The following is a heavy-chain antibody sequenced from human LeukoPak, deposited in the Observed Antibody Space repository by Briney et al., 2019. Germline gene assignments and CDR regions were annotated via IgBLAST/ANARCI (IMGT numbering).Heavy chain of an antibody. Sequence: SGTLSLTCAVSGDSISSTNWWSWVRQPPGKGLEWIGEIHHSGSTNYNPSLKSRVTISVDTSKNQFSLKLSSVTAADTAVYYCARAPKIYFYIAVAAPGRWFDPWGQGTLVTVSS. CDR3: ARAPKIYFYIAVAAPGRWFDP. V-gene: IGHV4-4*02. CDR2: IHHSGST. CDR1: GDSISSTNW. J-gene: IGHJ5*02. D-gene: IGHD6-19*01.